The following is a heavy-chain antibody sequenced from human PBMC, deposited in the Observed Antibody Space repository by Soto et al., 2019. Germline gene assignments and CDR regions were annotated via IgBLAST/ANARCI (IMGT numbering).Heavy chain of an antibody. CDR1: GYTFTSYY. J-gene: IGHJ5*02. Sequence: ASVKVSCKASGYTFTSYYMHWVRQAPGQGLEWMGIINPSGGSTSYAQKFQGRVTMTRDTSTSTVYMELSSLRSEDTAVYYCARALGYCSGGSCYSPAGWFDPWGQGTLVTVSS. V-gene: IGHV1-46*03. CDR2: INPSGGST. D-gene: IGHD2-15*01. CDR3: ARALGYCSGGSCYSPAGWFDP.